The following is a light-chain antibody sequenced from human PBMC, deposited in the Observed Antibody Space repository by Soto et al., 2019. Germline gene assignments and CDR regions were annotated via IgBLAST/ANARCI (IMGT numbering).Light chain of an antibody. CDR3: QSSDSSLRGSV. CDR2: SNS. J-gene: IGLJ3*02. V-gene: IGLV1-40*01. CDR1: SSNIGAAYG. Sequence: QSVLTQPPSVSGAPGQRVTISCTGSSSNIGAAYGVHWYQQLPGTAPKLLIYSNSNRPSGVPDRFSGSKSGTSASLAITGLQAEDETDYYCQSSDSSLRGSVFGGGTKLTVL.